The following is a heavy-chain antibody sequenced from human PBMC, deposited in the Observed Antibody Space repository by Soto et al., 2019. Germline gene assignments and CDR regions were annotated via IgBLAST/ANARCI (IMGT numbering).Heavy chain of an antibody. D-gene: IGHD6-13*01. CDR3: AKDKIAAAPYYYYGMDV. CDR1: GFTFSSYG. V-gene: IGHV3-33*06. CDR2: IWYDGSNK. J-gene: IGHJ6*02. Sequence: GGSLKLACAASGFTFSSYGMHWVRQAPGKGLEWVAVIWYDGSNKYYADSVKGRFTISRDNSKNTLYLQMNSLRAEDTAVYYCAKDKIAAAPYYYYGMDVWGQGTTVTVSS.